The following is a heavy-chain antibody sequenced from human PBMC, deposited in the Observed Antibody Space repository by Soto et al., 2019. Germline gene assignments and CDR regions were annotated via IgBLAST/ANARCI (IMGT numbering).Heavy chain of an antibody. CDR2: IYPGDSDT. D-gene: IGHD3-22*01. J-gene: IGHJ3*02. Sequence: PGESLKISCKGSGYSFTSYWIGWVRQMPGKGLEWMGIIYPGDSDTRYSPSFQGQVTISADKSISTAYLQWSRLKASDTAMYYCARLVESYYYDSSGYYPGAFDIWGQGTMVTVAS. CDR3: ARLVESYYYDSSGYYPGAFDI. CDR1: GYSFTSYW. V-gene: IGHV5-51*01.